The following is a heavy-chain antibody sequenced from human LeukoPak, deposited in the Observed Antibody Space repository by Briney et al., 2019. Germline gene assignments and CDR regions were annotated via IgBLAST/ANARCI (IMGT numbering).Heavy chain of an antibody. Sequence: SETLSLTCAVYGGSFSGYYWSWIRQPPGKGLEWIGEINHSGSTNYNPSLKSRVTISLDTSKNQFSLKLSSVTAADTAVYYCARDRWDDSSGFYYWGQGTLVTVSS. CDR2: INHSGST. V-gene: IGHV4-34*01. J-gene: IGHJ4*02. CDR1: GGSFSGYY. CDR3: ARDRWDDSSGFYY. D-gene: IGHD3-22*01.